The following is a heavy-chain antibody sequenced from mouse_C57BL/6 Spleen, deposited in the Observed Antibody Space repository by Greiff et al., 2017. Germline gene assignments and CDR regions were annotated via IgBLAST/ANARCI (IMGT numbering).Heavy chain of an antibody. D-gene: IGHD4-1*01. CDR3: AIRSTGTLYAMDY. V-gene: IGHV1-18*01. Sequence: EVQLQESGPELVKPGASVKIPCKASGYTFTDYNMDWVKQSHGKSLEWIGDINPNNGGTIYNQKFKGKATLTVAKYSSTAYMELRSLTYEDTAVYYCAIRSTGTLYAMDYGGQGTSVTVSS. CDR2: INPNNGGT. J-gene: IGHJ4*01. CDR1: GYTFTDYN.